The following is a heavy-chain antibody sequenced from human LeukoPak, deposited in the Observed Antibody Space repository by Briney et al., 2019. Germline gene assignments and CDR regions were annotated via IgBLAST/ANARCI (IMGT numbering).Heavy chain of an antibody. CDR1: GGTFSSYA. Sequence: SVKVSCKASGGTFSSYAISWVRQAPGQGLEWMGGIIPIFGTAKYAQKFQGRVTITADESTSTAYMELSSLRSEDTAVYYCARGWDLQLWSVDYWGQGTLVTVSS. V-gene: IGHV1-69*01. D-gene: IGHD5-18*01. CDR3: ARGWDLQLWSVDY. CDR2: IIPIFGTA. J-gene: IGHJ4*02.